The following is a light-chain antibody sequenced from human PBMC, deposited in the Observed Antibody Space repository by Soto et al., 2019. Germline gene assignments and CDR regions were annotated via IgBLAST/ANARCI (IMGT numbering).Light chain of an antibody. J-gene: IGKJ2*01. CDR3: QQFNVFPFT. V-gene: IGKV1-5*03. CDR2: RGS. CDR1: QSIGNW. Sequence: DIQMTQSPSTLSASVGDTVTITCRASQSIGNWMAWYQQTPGKAPNLLIYRGSSLQSGVPSRFSGSGSGTEFTLTIVSLQPDDFADYYCQQFNVFPFTFGGGTKLQIK.